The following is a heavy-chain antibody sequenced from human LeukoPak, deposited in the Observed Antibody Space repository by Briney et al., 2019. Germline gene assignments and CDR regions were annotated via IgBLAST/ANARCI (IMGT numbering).Heavy chain of an antibody. CDR3: ARDRSGIAARRAQPPDY. D-gene: IGHD6-13*01. J-gene: IGHJ4*02. CDR1: GFTFSSYA. V-gene: IGHV3-30*04. CDR2: ISYGGSNK. Sequence: PGGSLRLSCAASGFTFSSYAMHWVRQAPGKGLEWVAVISYGGSNKYYADSVKGRFTISRDNSKNTLYLQMNSLRAEDTAVYYCARDRSGIAARRAQPPDYWGQGTLVTVSS.